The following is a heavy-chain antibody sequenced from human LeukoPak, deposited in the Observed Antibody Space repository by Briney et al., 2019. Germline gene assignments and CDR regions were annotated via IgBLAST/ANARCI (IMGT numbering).Heavy chain of an antibody. Sequence: SVKVSCKASGGTFSSYAISWVRQAPGQGLEWMGRIIPIFGTANYAQKFQGRVTITTDESTSTVYMELSSLRSEDTAVYYCAREFPNGLQYYYGSGSYSDAFDIWGQGTMVTVSS. J-gene: IGHJ3*02. CDR2: IIPIFGTA. CDR1: GGTFSSYA. V-gene: IGHV1-69*05. CDR3: AREFPNGLQYYYGSGSYSDAFDI. D-gene: IGHD3-10*01.